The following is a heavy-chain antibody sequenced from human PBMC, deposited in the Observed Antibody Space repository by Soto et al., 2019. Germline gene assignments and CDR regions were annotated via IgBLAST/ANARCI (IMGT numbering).Heavy chain of an antibody. J-gene: IGHJ3*02. CDR2: IYPGDSDT. CDR3: ATTEQQLAEDAFDI. Sequence: GESLNISCKGSGYSFTSYCIGWVRQMPGKGLEWMGIIYPGDSDTRYSPSFQGQVTISADKSISTAYLQWSSLKASDTAMYYCATTEQQLAEDAFDIWGQGTMVTVSS. D-gene: IGHD6-13*01. CDR1: GYSFTSYC. V-gene: IGHV5-51*01.